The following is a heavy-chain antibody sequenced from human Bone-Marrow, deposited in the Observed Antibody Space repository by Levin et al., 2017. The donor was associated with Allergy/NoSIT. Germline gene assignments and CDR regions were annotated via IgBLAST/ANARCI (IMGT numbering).Heavy chain of an antibody. V-gene: IGHV3-13*01. CDR1: GFTFTIYD. J-gene: IGHJ6*02. CDR3: ARGGTFLKYGYYGMDV. D-gene: IGHD3-16*01. Sequence: RTGGSLRLSCAASGFTFTIYDMHWVRQGTGNGLEWVSGIGTAGDTHYADSVKGRFTISRENGENSLYLQMNNLRAEDTALYYCARGGTFLKYGYYGMDVWGQGTTVTVSS. CDR2: IGTAGDT.